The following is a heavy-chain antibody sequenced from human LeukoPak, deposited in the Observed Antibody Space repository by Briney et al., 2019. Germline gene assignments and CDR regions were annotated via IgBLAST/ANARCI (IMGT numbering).Heavy chain of an antibody. D-gene: IGHD3-10*01. CDR3: AFGEPFRVDY. Sequence: SETLSLTCTVSGGSISSSSYYWGWIRQPPGKGLEWIGSIYYSGSTYYNPSLKSRVTISVDTSKNQFSLKLSSVTAADTAVYYCAFGEPFRVDYWGQGTLVTVSS. V-gene: IGHV4-39*07. J-gene: IGHJ4*02. CDR1: GGSISSSSYY. CDR2: IYYSGST.